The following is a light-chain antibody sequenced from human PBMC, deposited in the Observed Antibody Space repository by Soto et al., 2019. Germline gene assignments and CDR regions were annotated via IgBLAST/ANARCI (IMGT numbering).Light chain of an antibody. V-gene: IGKV3-11*01. CDR3: QQRSNWPRT. J-gene: IGKJ4*01. Sequence: EVVLTQSPATLSLSPGERGTLSCRASQSVSSYLAWYQQKPGQAPRLLIFEASNRATGIPARFSGSGSGTDFTLTISSLEPEDFAVYYCQQRSNWPRTFGGGTRVEI. CDR2: EAS. CDR1: QSVSSY.